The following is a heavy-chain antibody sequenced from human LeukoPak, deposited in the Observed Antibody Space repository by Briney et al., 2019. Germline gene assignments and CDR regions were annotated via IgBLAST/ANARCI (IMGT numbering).Heavy chain of an antibody. CDR1: GFTFTSSA. J-gene: IGHJ5*02. CDR2: IVVGSGNT. Sequence: SVKVSCKASGFTFTSSAMQWVRQARGQRLEWIGWIVVGSGNTNYAQKFQESVTITRDMSTSTAYMELSSLRSEDTAVYYCAAAGDDYGDYATWGQGTLVTVSS. CDR3: AAAGDDYGDYAT. D-gene: IGHD4-17*01. V-gene: IGHV1-58*02.